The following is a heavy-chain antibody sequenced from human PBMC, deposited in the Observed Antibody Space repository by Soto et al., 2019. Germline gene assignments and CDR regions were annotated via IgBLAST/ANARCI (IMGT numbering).Heavy chain of an antibody. CDR2: ISTYNGNT. V-gene: IGHV1-18*01. Sequence: ASVKVSCKASGYTFTSYGISWLRQSPGQGLEWMGWISTYNGNTNYAQKLQGRVTMTTDTSTSTAYMELRSLRSDDTAVYYCARSHPLQLTPGDYYYYGMDVWGQGTTVTVSS. CDR3: ARSHPLQLTPGDYYYYGMDV. D-gene: IGHD5-18*01. CDR1: GYTFTSYG. J-gene: IGHJ6*02.